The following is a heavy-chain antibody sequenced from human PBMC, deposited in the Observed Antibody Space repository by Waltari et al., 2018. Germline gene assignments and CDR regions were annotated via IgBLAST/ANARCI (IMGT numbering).Heavy chain of an antibody. J-gene: IGHJ4*02. CDR2: IEHSGST. CDR1: GYSISSGYY. CDR3: ARRAPDGPFDY. V-gene: IGHV4-38-2*01. D-gene: IGHD4-17*01. Sequence: QVQLQESGPGLVKPSETLSLTCAVSGYSISSGYYWGWIRQPPGKGREWIGSIEHSGSTYYNPSLKSRVTISVDTSKNQFSLKLSSVTAADTAVYYCARRAPDGPFDYWGQGTLVTVSS.